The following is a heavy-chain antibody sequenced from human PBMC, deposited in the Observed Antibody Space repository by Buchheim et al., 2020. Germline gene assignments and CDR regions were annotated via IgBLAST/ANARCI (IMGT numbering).Heavy chain of an antibody. J-gene: IGHJ4*02. D-gene: IGHD5-24*01. V-gene: IGHV3-30*18. CDR1: GFTFSSYG. Sequence: QVQLVESGGGVVQPGRSLRLSCAASGFTFSSYGMHWVRQAPGKGLEWVAVISYDGSNKYYADSVKGRFTISRDNSKNTLYLQMNSLRAEDTAVYYCAKDLRGRWLQDSPGYWGQGTL. CDR2: ISYDGSNK. CDR3: AKDLRGRWLQDSPGY.